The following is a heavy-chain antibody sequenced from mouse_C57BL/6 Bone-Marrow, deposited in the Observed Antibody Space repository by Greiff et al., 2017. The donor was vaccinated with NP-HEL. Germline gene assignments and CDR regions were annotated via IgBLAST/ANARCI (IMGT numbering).Heavy chain of an antibody. CDR3: ARWLLRLDY. Sequence: EVQLQESGPVLVKPGASVKMSCKASGYTFTDYYMNWVKQSHGKSLEWIGVINPYNGGTSYNQKFKGKATLTVDKSSSTAYMELNSLTSEDSAVYYCARWLLRLDYWGQGTTLTVSS. CDR2: INPYNGGT. V-gene: IGHV1-19*01. D-gene: IGHD2-3*01. J-gene: IGHJ2*01. CDR1: GYTFTDYY.